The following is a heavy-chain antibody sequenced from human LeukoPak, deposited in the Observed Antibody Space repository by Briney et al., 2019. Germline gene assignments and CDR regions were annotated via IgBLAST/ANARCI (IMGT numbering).Heavy chain of an antibody. Sequence: ASVKVSCKASGYTFTGYYMHWVRQAPGQGLEWMGRINPNSGGTNYAQKFQGRVTMTRDTSISTAYMELSRLRSDDTAVYYCAGRTMVRGETTIYYYYMDVWGKGTTVTVSS. CDR1: GYTFTGYY. D-gene: IGHD3-10*01. J-gene: IGHJ6*03. CDR2: INPNSGGT. CDR3: AGRTMVRGETTIYYYYMDV. V-gene: IGHV1-2*06.